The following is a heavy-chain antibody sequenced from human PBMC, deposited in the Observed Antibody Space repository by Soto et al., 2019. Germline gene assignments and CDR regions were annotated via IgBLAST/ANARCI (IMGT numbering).Heavy chain of an antibody. J-gene: IGHJ6*02. V-gene: IGHV3-30*18. D-gene: IGHD2-15*01. CDR1: GLTFSSYG. CDR3: AKDQDIVVVVAARYGMDV. CDR2: ISYDGSNK. Sequence: PGGSLRLSCAPSGLTFSSYGMHWFRQAPGKGLEWVAVISYDGSNKYYADSVKGRFTISRDNSKNTLYLQMNSLRAEDTAVYYCAKDQDIVVVVAARYGMDVWGQGTTVTVSS.